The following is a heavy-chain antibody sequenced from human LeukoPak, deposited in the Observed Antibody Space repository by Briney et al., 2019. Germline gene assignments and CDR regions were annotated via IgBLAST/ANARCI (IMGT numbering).Heavy chain of an antibody. CDR1: GFTFSNYA. CDR2: ISYDGSNK. CDR3: AREWGPIAVSGGPGY. D-gene: IGHD6-19*01. Sequence: GRSLRLSCAASGFTFSNYAIHWVRQAPGKGLEWVAVISYDGSNKYYADSVKGRFTISRDNSKNTLYLQMNSLRAEDTAVYYCAREWGPIAVSGGPGYWGQGALVTVSS. V-gene: IGHV3-30*04. J-gene: IGHJ4*02.